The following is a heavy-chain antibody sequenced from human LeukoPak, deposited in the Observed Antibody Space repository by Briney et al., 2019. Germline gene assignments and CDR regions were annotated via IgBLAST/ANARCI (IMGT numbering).Heavy chain of an antibody. D-gene: IGHD5-12*01. CDR2: INPNSGGT. CDR3: SRDLLSGYSGYEIDY. V-gene: IGHV1-2*02. J-gene: IGHJ4*02. Sequence: GASVKVSCKASGYTFAGYYMQWVRQAAGHGRDWMGWINPNSGGTNYAQKFQGQVTMTRDTSISTASMELSRLRSDATAVYYCSRDLLSGYSGYEIDYWGQGTLVTVSS. CDR1: GYTFAGYY.